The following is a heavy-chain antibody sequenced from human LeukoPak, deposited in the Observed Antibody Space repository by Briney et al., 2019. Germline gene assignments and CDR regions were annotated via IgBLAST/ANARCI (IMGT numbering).Heavy chain of an antibody. D-gene: IGHD2-2*01. CDR2: VYYSGGA. Sequence: SETLSLNCTVSNGSITISSYYWGWIRQPPGKGLEWIVSVYYSGGAYYNPSLKSRLTIAVDTSKNQFSLKLTSVTAADTAVYYCARPHCSSANCYRGGFDSWGQGTLVTVSS. CDR3: ARPHCSSANCYRGGFDS. J-gene: IGHJ4*02. V-gene: IGHV4-39*01. CDR1: NGSITISSYY.